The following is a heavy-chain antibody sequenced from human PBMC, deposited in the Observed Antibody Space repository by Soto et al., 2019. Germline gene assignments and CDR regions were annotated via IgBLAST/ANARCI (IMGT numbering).Heavy chain of an antibody. J-gene: IGHJ6*02. Sequence: SVKVSCKASGGTFSSYAISWVRQAPGQGLEWMGGIIPIFGTANYAQKFQGRVTITADESTSTAYMELSSLRSEDTAVYYCAREGDILTGAYYYYYGMDVWGQGTTVTVSS. V-gene: IGHV1-69*13. CDR1: GGTFSSYA. CDR2: IIPIFGTA. CDR3: AREGDILTGAYYYYYGMDV. D-gene: IGHD3-9*01.